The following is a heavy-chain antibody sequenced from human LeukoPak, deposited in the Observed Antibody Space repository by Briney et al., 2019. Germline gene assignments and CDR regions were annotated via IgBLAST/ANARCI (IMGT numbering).Heavy chain of an antibody. D-gene: IGHD2-21*02. CDR2: IYPGDSDT. J-gene: IGHJ1*01. Sequence: GESLKISCKGSGYSFTSYWIGWVRQMPGKGLEWMGIIYPGDSDTRYSPSFQGQVTISADKSISTAYLQWSSLKASDTAMYYCARLAYCGGDCSHGYFQHWARAPWSPSPQ. V-gene: IGHV5-51*01. CDR1: GYSFTSYW. CDR3: ARLAYCGGDCSHGYFQH.